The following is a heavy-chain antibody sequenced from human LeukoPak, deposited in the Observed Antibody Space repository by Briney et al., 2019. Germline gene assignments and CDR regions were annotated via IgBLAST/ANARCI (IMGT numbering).Heavy chain of an antibody. CDR2: IYSSGST. CDR3: ARERQEHVFDY. V-gene: IGHV4-4*07. D-gene: IGHD1-26*01. J-gene: IGHJ4*02. CDR1: GGSISANY. Sequence: SETLSLTCTVSGGSISANYWIWMRQPAGKGLEYIGRIYSSGSTNYNPSLKSRVTISVDTPKNQFSLTVFSITAADTAVYYCARERQEHVFDYWGQGTLVTVSS.